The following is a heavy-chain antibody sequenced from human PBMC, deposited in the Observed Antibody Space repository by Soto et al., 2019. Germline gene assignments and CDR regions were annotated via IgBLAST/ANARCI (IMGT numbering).Heavy chain of an antibody. CDR2: IYYSGST. CDR3: ARDSYYGMDV. CDR1: GGSISSGGYY. V-gene: IGHV4-31*03. Sequence: PSETLSLTCTVSGGSISSGGYYWSWIRQHPGKGLEWIGYIYYSGSTYYNPSLKSRVTISVDTSKDQFSLKLSSVTAADTAVYYCARDSYYGMDVWGQGTTVTVSS. J-gene: IGHJ6*02.